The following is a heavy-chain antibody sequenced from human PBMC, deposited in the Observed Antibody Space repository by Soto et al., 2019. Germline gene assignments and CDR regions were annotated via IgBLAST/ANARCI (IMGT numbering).Heavy chain of an antibody. J-gene: IGHJ4*02. CDR3: ARKDVAFDY. V-gene: IGHV3-23*01. Sequence: EVQLLESGGGLVQPGGSLRLSCAASGFTFKNYAMTWVRQAPGKGLEWVSLIYGCGGSTDYADSVKGRFTISRDNSKNMLYVQMNSLRDEDTAVYYCARKDVAFDYWGQGIPVTVSS. CDR2: IYGCGGST. D-gene: IGHD5-12*01. CDR1: GFTFKNYA.